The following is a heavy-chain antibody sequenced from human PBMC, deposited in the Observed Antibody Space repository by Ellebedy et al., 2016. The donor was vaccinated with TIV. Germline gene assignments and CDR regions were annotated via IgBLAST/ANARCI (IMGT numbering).Heavy chain of an antibody. CDR2: IYSGGST. Sequence: GESLKISCAASGFAVSSNYMSWVRQAPGKGLEWVSVIYSGGSTYYADSVKGRFTISRDNSKNTLYLQMNSLRAEDTALYYCTRATSGFDYWGQGTLVTVSS. CDR1: GFAVSSNY. CDR3: TRATSGFDY. J-gene: IGHJ4*02. V-gene: IGHV3-66*01. D-gene: IGHD5-24*01.